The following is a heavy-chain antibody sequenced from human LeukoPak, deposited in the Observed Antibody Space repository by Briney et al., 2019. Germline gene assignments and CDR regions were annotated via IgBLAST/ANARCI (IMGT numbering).Heavy chain of an antibody. CDR1: GFTFSSYD. D-gene: IGHD2-15*01. V-gene: IGHV3-33*08. CDR2: IWYDGSNK. J-gene: IGHJ5*02. CDR3: ASETNCSGGSCYQT. Sequence: GGSLRLSSAACGFTFSSYDMHWVRQAPGKGLEWVADIWYDGSNKYYADSVKGRFTISRDNSKNTLYLQMNSLRAEDTAVYYCASETNCSGGSCYQTWGQGTLVTVSS.